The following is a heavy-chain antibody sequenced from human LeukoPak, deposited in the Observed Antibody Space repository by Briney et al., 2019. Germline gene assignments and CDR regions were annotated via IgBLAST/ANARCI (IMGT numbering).Heavy chain of an antibody. V-gene: IGHV3-48*03. D-gene: IGHD2-8*01. CDR2: ISSSGSTK. CDR1: GFTFSSYE. J-gene: IGHJ4*02. Sequence: GGSLRLSCVVSGFTFSSYEMNWVRQAPGKGLEWVSYISSSGSTKYYADSVKGRFTISRDNAKNSLYLQVNSLRPEDTALYYCAKGPSNYYFDSWGQGTLVTVSS. CDR3: AKGPSNYYFDS.